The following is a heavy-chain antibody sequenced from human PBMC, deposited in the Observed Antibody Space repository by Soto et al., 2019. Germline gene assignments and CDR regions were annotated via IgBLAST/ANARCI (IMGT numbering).Heavy chain of an antibody. Sequence: SATLSLTSAVARGSISSNDSSWIRQPPGKGLEWIGYIYYSGSTNYNPSLKSRVTISVDTSKNQFSLKLSSVTAADTAVYYCARGCSTSCYRGYYGMDVWGQGTTVS. D-gene: IGHD2-2*02. CDR3: ARGCSTSCYRGYYGMDV. V-gene: IGHV4-59*01. J-gene: IGHJ6*02. CDR1: RGSISSND. CDR2: IYYSGST.